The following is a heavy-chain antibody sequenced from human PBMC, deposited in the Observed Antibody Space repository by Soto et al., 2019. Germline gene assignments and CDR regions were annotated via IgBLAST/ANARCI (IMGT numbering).Heavy chain of an antibody. CDR3: AKDEYGGGSGTLGYFDY. CDR2: ISGSGGTT. Sequence: PGGSLRLSCAASGFTFSVYAMTWVRQAPGKGLEWVSAISGSGGTTYYADSVKGRFTISRDNSKNTVDLQMNSLRAEDTAVYYCAKDEYGGGSGTLGYFDYWGQGTLVTVSS. CDR1: GFTFSVYA. J-gene: IGHJ4*02. V-gene: IGHV3-23*01. D-gene: IGHD3-10*01.